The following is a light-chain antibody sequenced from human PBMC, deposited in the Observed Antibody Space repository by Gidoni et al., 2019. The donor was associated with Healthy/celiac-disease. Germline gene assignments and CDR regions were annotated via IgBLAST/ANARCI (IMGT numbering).Light chain of an antibody. J-gene: IGKJ4*01. V-gene: IGKV3-11*01. Sequence: PPPPCLSRGEKGTPSRGGRLSGITSSGRYQQKPGPGPRLLIYDASNRATVITARFSGSGSGTDFTLTISSLEPEDFAVYYSQQRSNWPLTFGGGTKVEIK. CDR2: DAS. CDR3: QQRSNWPLT. CDR1: LSGITS.